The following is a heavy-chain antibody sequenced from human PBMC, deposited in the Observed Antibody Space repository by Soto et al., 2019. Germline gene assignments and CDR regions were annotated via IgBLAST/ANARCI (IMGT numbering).Heavy chain of an antibody. D-gene: IGHD3-10*01. V-gene: IGHV3-23*01. CDR3: AKGSFGFDY. CDR1: GVTFTSYA. J-gene: IGHJ4*02. Sequence: GSLRLSCAASGVTFTSYAMTWVRQVPGEGLQWVSSISKSGDSTYYADSVKGRFTTSRDNSKNTLYLQMNSLRAEDTAIYYCAKGSFGFDYWGQGTLVTVPS. CDR2: ISKSGDST.